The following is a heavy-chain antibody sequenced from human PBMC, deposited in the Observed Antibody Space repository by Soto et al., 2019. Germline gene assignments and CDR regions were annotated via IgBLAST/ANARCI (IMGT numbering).Heavy chain of an antibody. CDR1: GGSISSSNW. Sequence: QVQLQESGPGLVKPSGTLSLTCAVSGGSISSSNWWSWVRQPPGKGLEWIGAIYHSGSTNYNPSLKSRVTISVDNSTNQFSMKLSSVAVADTAVYYCAKVTRITMVRDNDYCMDVWGQGTTVTVSS. CDR2: IYHSGST. V-gene: IGHV4-4*02. D-gene: IGHD3-10*01. CDR3: AKVTRITMVRDNDYCMDV. J-gene: IGHJ6*02.